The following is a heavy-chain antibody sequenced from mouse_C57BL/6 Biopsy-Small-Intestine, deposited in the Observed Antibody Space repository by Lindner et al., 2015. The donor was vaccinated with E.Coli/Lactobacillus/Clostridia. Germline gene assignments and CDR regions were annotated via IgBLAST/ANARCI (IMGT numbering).Heavy chain of an antibody. Sequence: VQLQESGPGLVAPSQSLPITCTVSGFSLSSFGVDWIRQSPGKGLEWLGVIWTIGRTNYNSALKSRLTISKDNSKSQVFLKMDSLQTDDTAMYYCASARGDGSFAYWGQGTLVTVSA. V-gene: IGHV2-6*01. CDR2: IWTIGRT. J-gene: IGHJ3*01. CDR1: GFSLSSFG. D-gene: IGHD2-3*01. CDR3: ASARGDGSFAY.